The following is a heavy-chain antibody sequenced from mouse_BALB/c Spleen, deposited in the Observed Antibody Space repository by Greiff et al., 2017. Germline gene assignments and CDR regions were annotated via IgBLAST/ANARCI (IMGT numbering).Heavy chain of an antibody. CDR3: ARRIIPGAY. J-gene: IGHJ3*01. D-gene: IGHD3-1*01. Sequence: EVLLVESGPELVKPGASVKISCKASGYTLNDYHTHWVKQSYGKSLEWIGYIYTYNGGTGYNQKFMSKATFTVDNSSSTAYIELHRLSSEDSAVYFCARRIIPGAYWGQGTLVTVSA. CDR2: IYTYNGGT. CDR1: GYTLNDYH. V-gene: IGHV1S29*02.